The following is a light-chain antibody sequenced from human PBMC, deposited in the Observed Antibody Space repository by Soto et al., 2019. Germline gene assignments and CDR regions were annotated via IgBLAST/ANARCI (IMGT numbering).Light chain of an antibody. J-gene: IGKJ2*01. CDR1: QSVSSY. CDR3: QQRSNWPSVYT. Sequence: EIVLTQSPATLSLSPGERATLSCRASQSVSSYLAWYQQKPGRAPRLLIYDASNRATGIPARFSGSGSGTDFTLTISSLEPEDFAVYYCQQRSNWPSVYTFGQGTKLEIK. CDR2: DAS. V-gene: IGKV3-11*01.